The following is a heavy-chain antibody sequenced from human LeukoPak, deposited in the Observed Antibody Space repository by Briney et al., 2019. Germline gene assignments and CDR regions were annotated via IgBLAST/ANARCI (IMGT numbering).Heavy chain of an antibody. CDR2: IYYSGIT. CDR1: GGSIISNHF. V-gene: IGHV4-39*01. J-gene: IGHJ5*02. CDR3: ARRTVDTSLVTWFDP. D-gene: IGHD5-18*01. Sequence: PSETLSLTCTVSGGSIISNHFWGWIRQPPGKGLKWIGSIYYSGITYYNTSLKSRVTMAVDTSKNQISLRLSSVTAADTAVYYCARRTVDTSLVTWFDPWGQGTLVVVSS.